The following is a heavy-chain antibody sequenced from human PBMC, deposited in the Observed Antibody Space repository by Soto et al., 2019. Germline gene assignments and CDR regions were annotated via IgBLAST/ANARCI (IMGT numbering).Heavy chain of an antibody. Sequence: QVQLVQSGAEVKKPGSSVKVSCKASGGTFNNYGMGWVRQAPGQGLEWMGGIIPMTRRTNYAQKFQGRVKVTADESRTTAYMELRGLRSEDTAVYYCASWDYDVLTGYSYDDWGQGTLVTVSS. J-gene: IGHJ4*02. CDR1: GGTFNNYG. V-gene: IGHV1-69*01. D-gene: IGHD3-9*01. CDR3: ASWDYDVLTGYSYDD. CDR2: IIPMTRRT.